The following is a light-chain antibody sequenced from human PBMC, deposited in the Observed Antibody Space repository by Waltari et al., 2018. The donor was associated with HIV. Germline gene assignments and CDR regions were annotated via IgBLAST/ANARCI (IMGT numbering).Light chain of an antibody. V-gene: IGLV9-49*01. CDR1: SGYSNYK. CDR2: GGTGGIVG. J-gene: IGLJ1*01. Sequence: QPVLTQPPSASASLGASVTLTCTLSSGYSNYKVDWYQQRPGKGPRFVMRGGTGGIVGSKGDGIPDRFSVLGSGLNRYLTIKNIQEEDESDYHCGADLGSGSNFVYVFGTGTKVTVL. CDR3: GADLGSGSNFVYV.